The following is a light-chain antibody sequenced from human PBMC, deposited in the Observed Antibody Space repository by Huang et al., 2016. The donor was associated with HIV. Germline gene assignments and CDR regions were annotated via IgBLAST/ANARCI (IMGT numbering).Light chain of an antibody. CDR1: QSVSSN. CDR3: QQYDNWPGT. CDR2: DAS. V-gene: IGKV3-15*01. J-gene: IGKJ1*01. Sequence: EIVMTQSPATLSVSPGERATLSCRASQSVSSNLAWYQQIPGQAPRLLSYDASTRATGLPARFSGSGSGTEFTLTISSLQSEDFAVYHCQQYDNWPGTFGQGTKVEI.